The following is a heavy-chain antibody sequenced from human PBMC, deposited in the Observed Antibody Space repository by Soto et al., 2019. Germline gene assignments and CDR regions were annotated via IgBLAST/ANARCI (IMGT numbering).Heavy chain of an antibody. Sequence: PGGSLRLSCAASAFTFSSYAMSWVRQAPGKGLEWVSAVSGSGDSTYYADSVKGRFTIYRDNSKKTLYLQKNRLRAEDTAVYYCAKGRASDCPGCTQDYWGQGTLVTVSS. CDR1: AFTFSSYA. V-gene: IGHV3-23*01. D-gene: IGHD2-21*02. CDR3: AKGRASDCPGCTQDY. CDR2: VSGSGDST. J-gene: IGHJ4*02.